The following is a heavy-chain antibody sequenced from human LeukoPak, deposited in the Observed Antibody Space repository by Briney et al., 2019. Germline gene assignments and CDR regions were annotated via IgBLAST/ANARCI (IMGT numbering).Heavy chain of an antibody. Sequence: GASVKVSCKASGYTFTSYGISWVRQAPGQGLEWMGWMNPNSGNTGYAQKFQGRVTMTRNTSISTAYMELSSLRSEDTAVYYCARTGDYADYYYYYYMDVWGKGTTVTISS. CDR2: MNPNSGNT. CDR1: GYTFTSYG. CDR3: ARTGDYADYYYYYYMDV. J-gene: IGHJ6*03. D-gene: IGHD4-17*01. V-gene: IGHV1-8*02.